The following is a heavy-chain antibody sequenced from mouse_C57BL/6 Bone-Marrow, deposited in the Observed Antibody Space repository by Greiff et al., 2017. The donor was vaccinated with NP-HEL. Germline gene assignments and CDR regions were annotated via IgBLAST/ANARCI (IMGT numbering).Heavy chain of an antibody. CDR3: ARYYYGSLYWYFDV. V-gene: IGHV1-72*01. CDR1: GYTFTSYW. CDR2: IDPNSGGT. J-gene: IGHJ1*03. Sequence: QVHVKQPGAELVKPGASVKLSCKASGYTFTSYWMHWVKQRPGRGLEWIGRIDPNSGGTKYNEKFKSKATLTVDKPSSTAYMQLSSLTSEDSAVYYCARYYYGSLYWYFDVWGTGTTVTVSS. D-gene: IGHD1-1*01.